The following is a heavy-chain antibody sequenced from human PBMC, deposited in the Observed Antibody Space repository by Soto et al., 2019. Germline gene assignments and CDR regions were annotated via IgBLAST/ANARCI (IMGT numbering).Heavy chain of an antibody. J-gene: IGHJ4*02. Sequence: EVQLVDSGGGLQQPGGSLRLSCAASGFSFTNCAMSWVRQAPGKGLEWVATSHYNGQNTYYADSVKGRFTISRDNSKSTLYLQMNSLRAEDTAIYYCAKGYTSGWYDFDSWDQGTLVTVSS. V-gene: IGHV3-23*04. D-gene: IGHD6-19*01. CDR1: GFSFTNCA. CDR3: AKGYTSGWYDFDS. CDR2: SHYNGQNT.